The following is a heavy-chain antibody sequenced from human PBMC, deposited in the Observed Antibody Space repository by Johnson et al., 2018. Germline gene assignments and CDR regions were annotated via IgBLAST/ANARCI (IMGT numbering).Heavy chain of an antibody. J-gene: IGHJ3*02. CDR3: TRGSLTSKETAFEI. D-gene: IGHD3-16*01. CDR1: GFTFSNYA. V-gene: IGHV3-33*01. Sequence: QVQLVQSGGGVVQPVGSLRLSCVASGFTFSNYAMHWVRQAPGKGLEWVAVVWNDGSNQYYVDSVKDRFTISRDNSKNTRYLQINSPRAEDTDVYYCTRGSLTSKETAFEIWGQGTRVTVSS. CDR2: VWNDGSNQ.